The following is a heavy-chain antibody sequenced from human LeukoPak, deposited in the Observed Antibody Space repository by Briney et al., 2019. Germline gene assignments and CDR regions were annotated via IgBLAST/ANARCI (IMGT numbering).Heavy chain of an antibody. D-gene: IGHD6-13*01. CDR3: ARQVAAAGTFEY. J-gene: IGHJ4*02. Sequence: GEAPKISCKGSGYSFTSYCNGWVRQLPGKGLEGMGIIYPGDCDTRYSPSFQGQVTISADKSISTAYLQRSSLKASDTAMYHCARQVAAAGTFEYWGQGTLVTVSS. V-gene: IGHV5-51*01. CDR1: GYSFTSYC. CDR2: IYPGDCDT.